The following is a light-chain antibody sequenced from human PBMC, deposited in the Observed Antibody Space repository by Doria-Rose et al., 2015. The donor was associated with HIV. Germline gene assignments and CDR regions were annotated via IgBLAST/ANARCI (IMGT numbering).Light chain of an antibody. CDR3: QQYGSSPGT. CDR1: QSVNTNY. V-gene: IGKV3-20*01. CDR2: GAS. Sequence: TQSPGTLSLSPGERATLSCRASQSVNTNYLAWYQQKSGQAPRLLIYGASNRATAIPDRFSGSGSGTDFTLTISRLDPEDLAVYYCQQYGSSPGTFGQGTKVEIK. J-gene: IGKJ1*01.